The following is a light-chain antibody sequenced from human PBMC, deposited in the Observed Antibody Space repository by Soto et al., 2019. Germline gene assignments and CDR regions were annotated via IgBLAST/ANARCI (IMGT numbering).Light chain of an antibody. CDR2: DAS. Sequence: DIQLTQSPSTLSASVGDRVTITCRASQSVTDWLAWYQQKPGKAPKLLIYDASSLQSGVPSRFSGSGSGTEFSLTISSLQPEDVATYYSQKYTSAPLTFGGGTKVDIK. V-gene: IGKV1-5*01. CDR3: QKYTSAPLT. CDR1: QSVTDW. J-gene: IGKJ4*01.